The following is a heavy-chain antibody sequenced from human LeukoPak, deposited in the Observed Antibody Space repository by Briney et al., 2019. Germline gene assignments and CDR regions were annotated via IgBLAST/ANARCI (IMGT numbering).Heavy chain of an antibody. CDR3: AKGSWAVPAHY. V-gene: IGHV3-30*02. Sequence: GGSLRLSCAASGFSFGSYGMHWVRQAPGKGLEWVAFIRYDGSDKYYADSVKDRFTISRDNSKNTLHLQMNSLRAEDAAVYYCAKGSWAVPAHYGGQGTLVTVSS. CDR1: GFSFGSYG. J-gene: IGHJ4*02. CDR2: IRYDGSDK. D-gene: IGHD6-19*01.